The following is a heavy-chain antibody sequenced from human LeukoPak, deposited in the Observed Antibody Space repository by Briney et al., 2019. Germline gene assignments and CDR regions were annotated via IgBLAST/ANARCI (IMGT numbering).Heavy chain of an antibody. CDR2: INPNSGGT. CDR3: ARVAIVLMVYATGRFDY. V-gene: IGHV1-2*02. CDR1: GYTFTSYY. D-gene: IGHD2-8*01. Sequence: GASVKVSCKASGYTFTSYYMHWVRQAPGQGLEWMGWINPNSGGTNYAQKFQGRVTMTRDTSISTAYMELSRLRSDDTAVYYCARVAIVLMVYATGRFDYWGQGTLVTVSS. J-gene: IGHJ4*02.